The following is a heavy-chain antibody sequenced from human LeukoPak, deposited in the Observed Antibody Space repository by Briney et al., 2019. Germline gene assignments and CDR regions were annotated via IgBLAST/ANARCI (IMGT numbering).Heavy chain of an antibody. J-gene: IGHJ4*02. CDR3: ARGPAANSGNYYVGDY. CDR2: INDDGSTT. V-gene: IGHV3-74*01. Sequence: GSLRLSCAASGFTFSRSWMHWVRQAPGKGLVWVSRINDDGSTTSYADSVKGRFTISRDNAKNTLYLQMNSLRAEDTAVYYCARGPAANSGNYYVGDYWGQGTLVTVSS. CDR1: GFTFSRSW. D-gene: IGHD1-26*01.